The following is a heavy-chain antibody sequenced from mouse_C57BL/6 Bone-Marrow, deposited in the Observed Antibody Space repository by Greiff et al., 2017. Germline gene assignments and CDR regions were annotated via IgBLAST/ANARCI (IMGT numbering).Heavy chain of an antibody. CDR1: GFTFSSYA. CDR2: ISSGGDYI. Sequence: EVQVVESGEGLVKPGGSLKLSCAASGFTFSSYAMSWVRQTPEKRLEWVAYISSGGDYIYYADTVKGRFTISRDNATNTLYLQMSSLKSEDTAMYYCTIARRAYAMDYWGQGTSVTVSS. D-gene: IGHD3-1*01. V-gene: IGHV5-9-1*02. CDR3: TIARRAYAMDY. J-gene: IGHJ4*01.